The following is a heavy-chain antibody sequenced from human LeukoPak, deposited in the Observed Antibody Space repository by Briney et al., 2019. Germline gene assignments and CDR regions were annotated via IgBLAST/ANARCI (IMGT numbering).Heavy chain of an antibody. J-gene: IGHJ4*02. D-gene: IGHD3-10*01. V-gene: IGHV3-9*01. CDR3: AKVRGYYGSGVLNY. CDR2: ISWNSGSI. CDR1: GFTFDDYA. Sequence: GRSLRLSCAASGFTFDDYAMHWVRQAPGKGLEWVSGISWNSGSIGYADSVKGRFTISRDNSKNTLYLQMNSLRAEDTAVYYCAKVRGYYGSGVLNYWGQGTLVTVSS.